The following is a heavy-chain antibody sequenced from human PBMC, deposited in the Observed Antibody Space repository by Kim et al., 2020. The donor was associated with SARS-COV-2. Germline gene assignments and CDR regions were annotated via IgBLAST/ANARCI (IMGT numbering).Heavy chain of an antibody. Sequence: GGSLRLSCAASGFTFSSYAMHWVRQAPGKGLEWVAVISYDGSNKYYADSVKGRFTISRDNSKNTLYLQMNSLRAEDTAVYYCARDRGWSGYYVGDAFDIWGQGTMVTVSS. CDR2: ISYDGSNK. CDR3: ARDRGWSGYYVGDAFDI. CDR1: GFTFSSYA. V-gene: IGHV3-30-3*01. J-gene: IGHJ3*02. D-gene: IGHD3-3*01.